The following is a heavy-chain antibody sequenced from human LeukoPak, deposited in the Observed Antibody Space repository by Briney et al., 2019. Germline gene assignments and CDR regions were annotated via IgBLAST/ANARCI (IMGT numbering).Heavy chain of an antibody. J-gene: IGHJ5*02. V-gene: IGHV2-70*11. D-gene: IGHD3-10*01. CDR3: ARMTSGSYGKRGFDP. Sequence: ASGPTLVNPTQTLTLTCTFSGFSLSTSGMCVSWIPQPPGKALEWLARIDWDDDKYYSTSLKTRLTISKDTSKNQVVLTMTNMDPVDTATYYCARMTSGSYGKRGFDPWGQGTLVTVSS. CDR1: GFSLSTSGMC. CDR2: IDWDDDK.